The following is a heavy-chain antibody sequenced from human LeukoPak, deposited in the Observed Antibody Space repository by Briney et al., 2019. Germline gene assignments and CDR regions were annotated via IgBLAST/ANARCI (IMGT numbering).Heavy chain of an antibody. D-gene: IGHD6-13*01. V-gene: IGHV3-33*01. Sequence: GGSLRLSCAASGFTFSSYGMHWVRQAPGKGLEWVAVIWYDGSNKYYADSVKGRFTISRDNSKNTLYLQMNSLRAEDTAAYYCARDSLSSSWPDYWGQGTLVTVSS. CDR3: ARDSLSSSWPDY. CDR2: IWYDGSNK. J-gene: IGHJ4*02. CDR1: GFTFSSYG.